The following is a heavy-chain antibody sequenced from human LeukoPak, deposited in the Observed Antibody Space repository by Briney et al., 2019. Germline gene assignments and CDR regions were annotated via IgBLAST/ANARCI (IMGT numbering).Heavy chain of an antibody. CDR3: ARSSIAARPRPKYYYMDV. CDR2: INHSGST. CDR1: GGSLSGYY. V-gene: IGHV4-34*01. Sequence: SETLSLTCAVYGGSLSGYYWSWIRQPPGKGLEWIGEINHSGSTNYNPSLKSRVTISVDTSKNQFSLKLSSVTAADTAVYYCARSSIAARPRPKYYYMDVWGKGTTVTVSS. J-gene: IGHJ6*03. D-gene: IGHD6-6*01.